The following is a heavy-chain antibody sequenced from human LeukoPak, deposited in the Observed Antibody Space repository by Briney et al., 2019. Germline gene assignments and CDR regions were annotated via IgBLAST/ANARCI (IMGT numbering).Heavy chain of an antibody. D-gene: IGHD3-9*01. CDR3: ARGSGYYDISTSSNYYYYYGMDV. CDR1: GDSIGSYY. J-gene: IGHJ6*02. V-gene: IGHV4-59*01. CDR2: IYYSGST. Sequence: SETLSLTCTVSGDSIGSYYWSWIRQPPGKGLEWIGYIYYSGSTNYNPSLKGRVTISVDTSTKQFSLKLTSVTAADTAVYYCARGSGYYDISTSSNYYYYYGMDVWGQGTTVTVSS.